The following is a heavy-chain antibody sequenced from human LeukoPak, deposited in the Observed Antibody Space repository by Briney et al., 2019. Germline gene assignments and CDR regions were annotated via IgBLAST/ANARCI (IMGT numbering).Heavy chain of an antibody. Sequence: PGGSLRLSCTASGFTFGDYAMSWFRQAPGKGLEWVGFIRSKAYGGTTEYAASVKGRFTISRDDSKSIAYLQMNSLKTEDTAVYYCTRTYETDTDTAMVEFDYWGQGTLVTVSS. CDR1: GFTFGDYA. CDR3: TRTYETDTDTAMVEFDY. D-gene: IGHD5-18*01. J-gene: IGHJ4*02. CDR2: IRSKAYGGTT. V-gene: IGHV3-49*03.